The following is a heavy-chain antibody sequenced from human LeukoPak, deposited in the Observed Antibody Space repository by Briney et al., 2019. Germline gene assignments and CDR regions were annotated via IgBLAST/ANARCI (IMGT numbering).Heavy chain of an antibody. V-gene: IGHV4-59*11. CDR2: ISYIGST. Sequence: SETLSLTCAVSADSFSSHYWTWIRQPPGRGLEWIGYISYIGSTNYNPSLKSRVTISIDTSKNQFSLKLSSVTAADTAVYYCARDLVTVTKGFDIWGQGTMVSVSS. CDR1: ADSFSSHY. J-gene: IGHJ3*02. CDR3: ARDLVTVTKGFDI. D-gene: IGHD4-17*01.